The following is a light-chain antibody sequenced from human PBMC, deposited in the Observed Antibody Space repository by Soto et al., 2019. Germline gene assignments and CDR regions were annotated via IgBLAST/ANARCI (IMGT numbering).Light chain of an antibody. CDR1: SSDVGSNNL. J-gene: IGLJ3*02. CDR3: FSSPYRSTLWV. CDR2: ECS. Sequence: QSALTQPASVSGSPGQSITISCTGTSSDVGSNNLVSWYQQHPGKAPKLMIYECSKRPSGVSNRFSGSKSGNPASLTISGLHADHYADYYCFSSPYRSTLWVFGGGTHVTVL. V-gene: IGLV2-23*01.